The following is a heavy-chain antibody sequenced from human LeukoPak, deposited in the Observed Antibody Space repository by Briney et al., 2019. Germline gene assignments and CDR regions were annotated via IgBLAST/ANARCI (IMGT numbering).Heavy chain of an antibody. D-gene: IGHD2-21*02. Sequence: ASVKVSCKASGGTFRSYAIRWVRQAPGHGLEWMGGIIPIFGTANYAQKFQGRVTITADESTSTAYMELSSLRSEDTAVYYCARDGYCGGDCYDAFDIWGQGTMVTVSS. CDR2: IIPIFGTA. CDR1: GGTFRSYA. J-gene: IGHJ3*02. V-gene: IGHV1-69*01. CDR3: ARDGYCGGDCYDAFDI.